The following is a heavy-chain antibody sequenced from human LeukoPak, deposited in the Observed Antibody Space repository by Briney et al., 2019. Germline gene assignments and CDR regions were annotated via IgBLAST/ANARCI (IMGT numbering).Heavy chain of an antibody. V-gene: IGHV3-9*01. CDR1: GFTFDDYA. Sequence: GGSLRLSCAASGFTFDDYAMHWVRQAPGKGLEWVSGISWNSGSIGYADSVKGRFTISRDNAKNSLNLQMNSLRAEDTALYYCAKDSVGWLQFVVAFWGQGTLVTVSS. CDR2: ISWNSGSI. D-gene: IGHD5-24*01. J-gene: IGHJ4*02. CDR3: AKDSVGWLQFVVAF.